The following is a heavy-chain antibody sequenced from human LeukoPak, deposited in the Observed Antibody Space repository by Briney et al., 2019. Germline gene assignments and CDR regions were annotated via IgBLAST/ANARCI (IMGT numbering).Heavy chain of an antibody. CDR2: ISGSGGST. J-gene: IGHJ1*01. V-gene: IGHV3-23*01. Sequence: PGGSLRPSCAASGFTFSSYAMSWARQAPGKGLEWVSAISGSGGSTYYADSVKGRFTISRDNSKNTLYLQMNSLRAEDTAVYYCAKDRTGDGYNFGYFQHWGQGTLVTVSS. CDR3: AKDRTGDGYNFGYFQH. CDR1: GFTFSSYA. D-gene: IGHD5-24*01.